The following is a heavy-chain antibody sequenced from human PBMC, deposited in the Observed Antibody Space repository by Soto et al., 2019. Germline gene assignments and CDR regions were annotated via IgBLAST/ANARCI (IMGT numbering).Heavy chain of an antibody. CDR1: GFTFTTAW. Sequence: PGGSLRLSCAASGFTFTTAWINWVRQAPGKGLEWVGRIKSKTDGGTPDFAAPVRGRFAISRDDSKNTLYLQMNSLTPEDTAVYYCSKDNPAVHYWGQGALVTVSS. V-gene: IGHV3-15*07. CDR2: IKSKTDGGTP. J-gene: IGHJ4*02. D-gene: IGHD2-15*01. CDR3: SKDNPAVHY.